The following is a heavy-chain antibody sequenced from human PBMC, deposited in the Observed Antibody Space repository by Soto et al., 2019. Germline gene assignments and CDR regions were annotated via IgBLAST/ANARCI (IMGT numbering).Heavy chain of an antibody. D-gene: IGHD4-17*01. J-gene: IGHJ6*02. CDR1: GFTFNIYA. CDR3: AREDDYGYRYINYGLDV. CDR2: ISFDGTKK. Sequence: PGGSLRLSCAASGFTFNIYALHWVRQAPGKGLEWVAVISFDGTKKYYSDSVKGRFTISRDNLKSTLYLQMNNLRVEDAALYFCAREDDYGYRYINYGLDVWGQGTTVTVS. V-gene: IGHV3-30-3*01.